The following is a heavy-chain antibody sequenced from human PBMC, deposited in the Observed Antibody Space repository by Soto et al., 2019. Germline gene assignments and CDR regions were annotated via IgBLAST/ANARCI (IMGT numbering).Heavy chain of an antibody. V-gene: IGHV3-30*18. CDR3: AKDFSRESPQPGPGMDV. J-gene: IGHJ6*02. Sequence: PGGSLRLSCAASGFTFSSYGMHWVRQAPGKGLEWVAVISYDGSNKYYADSVKGRFTISRDNSKNTLYLQMNSLRAEDTAVYCCAKDFSRESPQPGPGMDVWGQGTTVTVSS. CDR2: ISYDGSNK. CDR1: GFTFSSYG. D-gene: IGHD3-3*02.